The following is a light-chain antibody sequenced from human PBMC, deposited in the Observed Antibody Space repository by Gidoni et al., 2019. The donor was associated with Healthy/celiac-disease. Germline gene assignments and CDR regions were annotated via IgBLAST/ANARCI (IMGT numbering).Light chain of an antibody. CDR2: GAS. Sequence: EIVMTQYPATLSVSPGERATLSCRASQSVSSNLAWYQQKPGQAPRLLIYGASTRATGIPARFSGSGSGTEFTLTISSLQSEDFAVYYCQQYNNFPRTFXXXTKVEIK. J-gene: IGKJ1*01. CDR1: QSVSSN. V-gene: IGKV3-15*01. CDR3: QQYNNFPRT.